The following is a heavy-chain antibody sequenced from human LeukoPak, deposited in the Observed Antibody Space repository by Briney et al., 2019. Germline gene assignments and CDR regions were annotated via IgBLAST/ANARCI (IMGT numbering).Heavy chain of an antibody. CDR2: ISYDGSNK. J-gene: IGHJ6*02. V-gene: IGHV3-30*18. CDR3: AKDSYYSGWYLNYYYGMDV. D-gene: IGHD6-19*01. Sequence: GGSLRLSCAASGFTFSSYGMHWVRQAPGKGLEWVAVISYDGSNKYYADSVKGRFTISRDNSKNTLYLQMNGLRAEDTAVYYCAKDSYYSGWYLNYYYGMDVWGQGTTVTVSS. CDR1: GFTFSSYG.